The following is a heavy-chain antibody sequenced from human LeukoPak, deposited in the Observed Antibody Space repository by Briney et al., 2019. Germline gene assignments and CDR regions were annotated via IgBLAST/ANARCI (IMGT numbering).Heavy chain of an antibody. CDR1: GDSVSSNSAA. CDR3: ARDLYCSSTSCYGRGRIYYMDV. Sequence: SQTLSLTCAISGDSVSSNSAAWDWIRQSPSRGLEWLGRTYYRSKWYNDYAVSVKSRITINPDTSKNQFSLQLNSVTPEDTAVYYCARDLYCSSTSCYGRGRIYYMDVWGKGTTVTVSS. J-gene: IGHJ6*03. CDR2: TYYRSKWYN. D-gene: IGHD2-2*01. V-gene: IGHV6-1*01.